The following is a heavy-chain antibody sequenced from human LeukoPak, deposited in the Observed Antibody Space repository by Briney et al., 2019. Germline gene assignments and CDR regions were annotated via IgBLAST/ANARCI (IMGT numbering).Heavy chain of an antibody. CDR3: ARTAYCGGDCYPGFDY. J-gene: IGHJ4*02. CDR1: GYSFTSYW. D-gene: IGHD2-21*02. V-gene: IGHV5-51*01. Sequence: GESLKISCKGSGYSFTSYWIGWVRQMPGKGLEWMGIIYPGDSDTRYGPSFQGQVTISADKSISTAYLQWSSLKASDTAMYYCARTAYCGGDCYPGFDYWGQGTLVTVSS. CDR2: IYPGDSDT.